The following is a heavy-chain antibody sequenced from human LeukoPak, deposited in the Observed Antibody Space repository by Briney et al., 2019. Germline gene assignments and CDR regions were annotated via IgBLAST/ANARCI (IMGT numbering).Heavy chain of an antibody. CDR1: GYTFTSNY. J-gene: IGHJ4*02. Sequence: ASVKVSCKASGYTFTSNYIHWVRQAPGQGLEWMGMIYPRDGSTSYAQKFQGRVTVTRDTSTSTVHMELSGLRSEDTAVYYCARGSTSDWPLDHWGQETLVTISS. V-gene: IGHV1-46*01. D-gene: IGHD2-2*01. CDR3: ARGSTSDWPLDH. CDR2: IYPRDGST.